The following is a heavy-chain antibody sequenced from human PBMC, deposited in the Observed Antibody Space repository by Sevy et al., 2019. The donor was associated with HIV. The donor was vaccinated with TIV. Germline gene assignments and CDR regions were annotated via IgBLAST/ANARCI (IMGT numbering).Heavy chain of an antibody. Sequence: GESLKISCTGSGYSFTSYWIGWVRQMPGKGLEWMGIIYPGDSDTKYSPSFQGQVTLSADGSMNTAYLQWSSLKASDTAMYYCAGSYSTSWYGATYFDYWGQGTLVTVSS. J-gene: IGHJ4*02. CDR2: IYPGDSDT. CDR3: AGSYSTSWYGATYFDY. D-gene: IGHD6-13*01. CDR1: GYSFTSYW. V-gene: IGHV5-51*01.